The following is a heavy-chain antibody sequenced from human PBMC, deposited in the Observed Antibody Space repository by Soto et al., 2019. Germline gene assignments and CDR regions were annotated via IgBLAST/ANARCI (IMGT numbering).Heavy chain of an antibody. D-gene: IGHD2-2*01. CDR1: GGTFSSYA. CDR2: IIPIFGTA. V-gene: IGHV1-69*13. J-gene: IGHJ5*02. Sequence: SVKVSCKASGGTFSSYAISWVRQAPGQGLEWMGGIIPIFGTANYAQKFQGRVTITADESKSTAYMELSSLRSEDTAVYYCARASLYCSSTSCQINWFHXWGQGTLVTVSX. CDR3: ARASLYCSSTSCQINWFHX.